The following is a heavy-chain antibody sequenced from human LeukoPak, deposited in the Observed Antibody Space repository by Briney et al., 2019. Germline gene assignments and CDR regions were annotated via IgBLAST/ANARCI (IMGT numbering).Heavy chain of an antibody. CDR1: GFTFSSYA. D-gene: IGHD3-10*01. CDR3: AKDNTVPYYYGSGSHPPSWFDP. J-gene: IGHJ5*02. V-gene: IGHV3-23*01. CDR2: ISGSGGST. Sequence: GGSLRLSCAASGFTFSSYAMSWVRQAPEKGLEWVSTISGSGGSTYYTDSVRGRFTISRDNSKNTLYLQMNSLRAEDTAVYYCAKDNTVPYYYGSGSHPPSWFDPWGQGTLVTVSS.